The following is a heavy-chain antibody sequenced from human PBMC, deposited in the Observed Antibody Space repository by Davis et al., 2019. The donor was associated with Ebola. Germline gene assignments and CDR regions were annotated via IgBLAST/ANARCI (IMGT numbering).Heavy chain of an antibody. CDR1: GGSISTSGYY. D-gene: IGHD3-10*01. CDR2: IYYSGNS. J-gene: IGHJ4*02. Sequence: MPSETLSLTCTVSGGSISTSGYYWGWVRQFPGTGLEWIGYIYYSGNSYYNPSLKSRVTMSVDTSKNRFFLKMSYVTAADTAVYYCARDSSLQGLDYWGQGTLVTASS. CDR3: ARDSSLQGLDY. V-gene: IGHV4-31*03.